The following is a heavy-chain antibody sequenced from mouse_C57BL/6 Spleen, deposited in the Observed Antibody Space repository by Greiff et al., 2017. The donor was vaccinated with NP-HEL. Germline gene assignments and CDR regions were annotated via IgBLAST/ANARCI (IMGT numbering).Heavy chain of an antibody. Sequence: VQLQQSGAELARPGASVKLSCKASGYTFTSYGISWVKQRTGQGLEWIGEIYPRSGNTYYIEKFKGKATLTADKSSSTAYMELRSLTSEDSAVYFCAREDGYGFAYWGQGTLVTVSA. CDR1: GYTFTSYG. V-gene: IGHV1-81*01. CDR2: IYPRSGNT. D-gene: IGHD2-2*01. J-gene: IGHJ3*01. CDR3: AREDGYGFAY.